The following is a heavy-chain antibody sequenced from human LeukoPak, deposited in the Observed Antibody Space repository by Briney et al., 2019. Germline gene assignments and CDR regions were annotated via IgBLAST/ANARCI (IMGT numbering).Heavy chain of an antibody. V-gene: IGHV4-59*01. CDR2: IYYSGST. J-gene: IGHJ4*02. CDR1: GGSISSYH. D-gene: IGHD5-24*01. CDR3: ARGNGYSYY. Sequence: SETLSLTCTVSGGSISSYHWSWIRQPPGKGLEWIGYIYYSGSTNYNPSLKSRVTMSVDTSKNQFSLKLSSVTAADTAVYYCARGNGYSYYWGQGTLVTVSS.